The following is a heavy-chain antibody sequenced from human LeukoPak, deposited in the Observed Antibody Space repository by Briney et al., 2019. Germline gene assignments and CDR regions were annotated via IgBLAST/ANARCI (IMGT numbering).Heavy chain of an antibody. Sequence: PSETLSLTCTVSGGSISSSSYYWGWIRQPPGKGLEWIGSIYYSGSTYYNPSLKSRVTISVDTSKNQFSLKLSSVTAADTAVYYCARVPLDPGVAAAGTAFDIWGQGTMVTVSS. J-gene: IGHJ3*02. V-gene: IGHV4-39*01. CDR3: ARVPLDPGVAAAGTAFDI. CDR1: GGSISSSSYY. CDR2: IYYSGST. D-gene: IGHD6-13*01.